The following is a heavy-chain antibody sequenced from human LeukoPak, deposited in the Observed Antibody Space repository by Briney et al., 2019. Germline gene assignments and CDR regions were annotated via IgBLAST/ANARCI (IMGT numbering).Heavy chain of an antibody. V-gene: IGHV3-23*01. D-gene: IGHD6-13*01. CDR1: GFTFSSYA. CDR3: AKIVWQQLPQGGYYFDY. CDR2: ISGSGGST. J-gene: IGHJ4*02. Sequence: GGSLRLSCAASGFTFSSYAMSWVRQAPGKGLEWVSAISGSGGSTYYADSVKGRFTISRDNSKNTLYLQMNSLRAEDTAVYYCAKIVWQQLPQGGYYFDYWGQGTLVTVSS.